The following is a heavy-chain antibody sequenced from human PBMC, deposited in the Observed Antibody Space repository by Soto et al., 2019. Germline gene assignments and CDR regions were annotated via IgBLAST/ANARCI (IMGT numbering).Heavy chain of an antibody. J-gene: IGHJ6*02. CDR1: GYTFTSYA. V-gene: IGHV1-3*01. D-gene: IGHD2-2*01. CDR2: INAGNGNT. Sequence: ASVKVSCKASGYTFTSYAMHWVRQAPGQRLEWMGWINAGNGNTKYSQKFQGRVTITRDTSASTAYMELSSLRSEDTAVYYCASSYGISTSCQPYYGMDVWGQGTTVTGSS. CDR3: ASSYGISTSCQPYYGMDV.